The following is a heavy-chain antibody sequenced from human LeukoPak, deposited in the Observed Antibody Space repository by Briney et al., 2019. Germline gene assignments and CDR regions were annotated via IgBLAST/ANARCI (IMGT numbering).Heavy chain of an antibody. J-gene: IGHJ6*03. D-gene: IGHD3-16*01. CDR3: ARDYLGSYYYMDV. CDR1: GGSISSSF. Sequence: SDTLSLTCTVSGGSISSSFWSWIRQPPGKGLEWIGYIYYSGSTNYNPSLKSQVTISVETSKNQFSLKLSSVTAADTAVYYCARDYLGSYYYMDVWGKGTTVTVSS. CDR2: IYYSGST. V-gene: IGHV4-59*01.